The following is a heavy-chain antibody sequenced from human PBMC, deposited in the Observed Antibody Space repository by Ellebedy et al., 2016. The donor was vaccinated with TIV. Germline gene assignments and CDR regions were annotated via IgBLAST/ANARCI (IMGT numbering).Heavy chain of an antibody. V-gene: IGHV3-33*01. CDR1: GFSFSSHG. CDR2: IWYDGGNK. D-gene: IGHD1-26*01. CDR3: ARAPIVGATAQFDY. Sequence: GESLKTSCAASGFSFSSHGMPWVRQAPGKGLEWVALIWYDGGNKYYADSVKGRFTISRENSKNTLYLQMNSLRVEDTAVYYCARAPIVGATAQFDYWGQGTLVTVSS. J-gene: IGHJ4*02.